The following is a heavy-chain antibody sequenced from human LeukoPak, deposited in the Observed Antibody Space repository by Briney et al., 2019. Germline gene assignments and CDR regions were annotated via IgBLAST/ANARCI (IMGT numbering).Heavy chain of an antibody. V-gene: IGHV4-39*01. CDR2: IYYSGST. CDR1: GGSISSSSYY. Sequence: SETLSLTCTVSGGSISSSSYYWGWIRQPPGKGLEWIGSIYYSGSTYYNPSLKSRVTISVDTSKNQFSLKLSSVTAADTAVYYCARRGXDSSGYYRNYWGQGTLVTVSS. CDR3: ARRGXDSSGYYRNY. D-gene: IGHD3-22*01. J-gene: IGHJ4*02.